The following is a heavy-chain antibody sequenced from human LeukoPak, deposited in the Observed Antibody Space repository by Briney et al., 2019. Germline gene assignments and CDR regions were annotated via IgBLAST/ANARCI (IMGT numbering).Heavy chain of an antibody. V-gene: IGHV1-46*01. Sequence: ASVKVSCKASGYTFTSYYMHWVRQAPGQGLEWMGIINPSGGSTSYAQKFQGRVTMTRDTSTSTVYMELSSLRSEDAAVYYCARDHFIAAAGTDYYYGMDVWGQGTTVTVSS. CDR3: ARDHFIAAAGTDYYYGMDV. CDR1: GYTFTSYY. J-gene: IGHJ6*02. D-gene: IGHD6-13*01. CDR2: INPSGGST.